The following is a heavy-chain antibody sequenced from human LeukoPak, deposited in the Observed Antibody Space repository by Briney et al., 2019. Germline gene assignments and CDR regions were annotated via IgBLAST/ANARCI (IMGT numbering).Heavy chain of an antibody. CDR1: GGSISSYY. J-gene: IGHJ4*02. V-gene: IGHV4-59*08. Sequence: PSETLSLTCTVSGGSISSYYWSWIRQPPGKGLEWIGYIYYSGSTNYNPSLKSRVTISVDTSKNQFSLKLSSVTAADTAVYYCARLRFGELAPNYWGQGTLVTVSS. CDR3: ARLRFGELAPNY. D-gene: IGHD3-10*01. CDR2: IYYSGST.